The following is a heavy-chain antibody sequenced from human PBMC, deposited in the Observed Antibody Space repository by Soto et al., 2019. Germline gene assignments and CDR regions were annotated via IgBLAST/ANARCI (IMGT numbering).Heavy chain of an antibody. J-gene: IGHJ4*02. CDR2: IGTNGDT. D-gene: IGHD2-2*02. CDR1: GFTFSSYA. V-gene: IGHV3-23*01. CDR3: AKKYPGTRPFDY. Sequence: GGSLRLSCAASGFTFSSYAMDWVRQAPGKGLEWVSAIGTNGDTYYADAVKGRFTISRDNLKTTLYLQMNSRRAEDTALYYCAKKYPGTRPFDYWGQGTLVTVSS.